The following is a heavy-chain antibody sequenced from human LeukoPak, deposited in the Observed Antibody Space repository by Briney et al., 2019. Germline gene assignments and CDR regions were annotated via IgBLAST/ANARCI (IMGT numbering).Heavy chain of an antibody. V-gene: IGHV1-46*01. CDR3: ARDSSGSHYYDSSGYSY. CDR2: INPSGGST. Sequence: ASVKVSCKASGYTFTSYYMHWVRQAPGQGLEWMGIINPSGGSTSYAQKFQGRVTMTRDTSTSTVHMELSSLRSEDTAVYYCARDSSGSHYYDSSGYSYWGQGTLVAVSS. D-gene: IGHD3-22*01. CDR1: GYTFTSYY. J-gene: IGHJ4*02.